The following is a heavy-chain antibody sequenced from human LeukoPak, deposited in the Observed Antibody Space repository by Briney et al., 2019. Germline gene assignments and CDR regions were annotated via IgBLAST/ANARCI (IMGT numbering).Heavy chain of an antibody. V-gene: IGHV3-49*04. CDR2: IRSKAYGGTT. J-gene: IGHJ1*01. D-gene: IGHD2-21*02. Sequence: GRSLRLCCVASGFPFSAYGMHWVRQAPGKGLEWVVFIRSKAYGGTTEYAASVKGRFTISRDDSKSIAYLQMNSLKTEDTAVYYCTRAYCGGDCYFQHWGQGTLVTVSS. CDR1: GFPFSAYG. CDR3: TRAYCGGDCYFQH.